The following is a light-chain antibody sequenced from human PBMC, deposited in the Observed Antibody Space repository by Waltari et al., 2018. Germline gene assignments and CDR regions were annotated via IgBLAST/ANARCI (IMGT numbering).Light chain of an antibody. Sequence: QSVLTQSPSASGTPGQRVTISCSGSSSNIGSNTVNWYQHLPGTAPKLLISTNNHRSSGVPDRFSGSKSGTSASLAISGLQSEDEADYFCAAWDDRLNGPVFGGGTKVTVL. CDR1: SSNIGSNT. V-gene: IGLV1-44*01. CDR2: TNN. CDR3: AAWDDRLNGPV. J-gene: IGLJ3*02.